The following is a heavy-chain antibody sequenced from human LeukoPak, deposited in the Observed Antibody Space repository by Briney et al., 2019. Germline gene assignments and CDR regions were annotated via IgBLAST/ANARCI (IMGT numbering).Heavy chain of an antibody. Sequence: GGSLRLSCAASGFSFSNYEMNWVRQAPGKGLEWVSGISWNSGSIGYADSVKGRFTISRDNAKNSLYLQMNSLRAEDTALYYCAKDIGIAAALDYWGQGTLVTVSS. J-gene: IGHJ4*02. CDR1: GFSFSNYE. D-gene: IGHD6-13*01. V-gene: IGHV3-9*01. CDR3: AKDIGIAAALDY. CDR2: ISWNSGSI.